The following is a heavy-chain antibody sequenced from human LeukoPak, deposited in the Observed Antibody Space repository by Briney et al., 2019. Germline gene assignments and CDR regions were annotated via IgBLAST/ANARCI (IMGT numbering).Heavy chain of an antibody. CDR2: IGGSGGST. D-gene: IGHD3-16*01. CDR3: GKEGGA. CDR1: GFRFSDFT. J-gene: IGHJ5*02. Sequence: PGGSLRLSCAASGFRFSDFTMTWVRQAPGKGPEWVSAIGGSGGSTYYADSLGGRFIISKDNSKDMVYLQMNSLKVEYTATYYCGKEGGAWGQGTKVTVSS. V-gene: IGHV3-23*01.